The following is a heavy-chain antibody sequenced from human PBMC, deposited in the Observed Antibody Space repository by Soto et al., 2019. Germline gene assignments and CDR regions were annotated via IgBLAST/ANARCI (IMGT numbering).Heavy chain of an antibody. CDR2: ISYDGSNK. V-gene: IGHV3-30-3*01. CDR1: GFTFSSYA. CDR3: ARDPLWGTAMVLWYFDL. J-gene: IGHJ2*01. D-gene: IGHD5-18*01. Sequence: QVQLVESGGGVVQPGRSLRLCCAASGFTFSSYAMHWLRQAPGKGLEWVAVISYDGSNKYYADSVKGRFTISRDNSKNALYLQMNSLRAEDTAVYYCARDPLWGTAMVLWYFDLWGRGTLVTVSS.